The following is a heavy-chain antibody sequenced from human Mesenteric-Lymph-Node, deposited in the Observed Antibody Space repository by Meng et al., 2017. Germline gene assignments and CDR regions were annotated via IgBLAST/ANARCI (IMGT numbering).Heavy chain of an antibody. CDR1: GGSFSGYY. CDR2: INHSGST. CDR3: ARGFLSFVRVFDY. D-gene: IGHD2/OR15-2a*01. Sequence: QVQLQQGGAGLLKPSETRSLTCAVYGGSFSGYYWSWIRQPPGKGLEWIGEINHSGSTNYNPSLKSRVTISVDTSKNLFSLKLSSVTAADTAVYYCARGFLSFVRVFDYWGQGTLVTVSS. V-gene: IGHV4-34*01. J-gene: IGHJ4*02.